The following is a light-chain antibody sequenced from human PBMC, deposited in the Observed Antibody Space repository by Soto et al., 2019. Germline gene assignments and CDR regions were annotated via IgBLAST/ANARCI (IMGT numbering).Light chain of an antibody. CDR1: QSVSSN. CDR2: GAS. CDR3: QQYGSSGT. Sequence: EIVLRQSPATLSVSAGERATLSCMASQSVSSNLAWYQQKPGQAPRLLIYGASNRATGIPDRFSGSGSGTDFTLTISRLEPEDFAVYYCQQYGSSGTFGQGTKVDI. V-gene: IGKV3-20*01. J-gene: IGKJ1*01.